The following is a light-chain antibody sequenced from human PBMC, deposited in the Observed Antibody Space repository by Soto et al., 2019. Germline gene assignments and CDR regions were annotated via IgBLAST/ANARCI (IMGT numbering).Light chain of an antibody. V-gene: IGLV4-60*01. Sequence: QSVLTQSASASASLGSSVKLTCTLSSGHSTYIIAWHQQQPGKDPRHLMKIEGSGSYNEGSGIPDRFSGASSGADRYLTIYTLQLEDEAGYSCATWDTNVVVFGGGTKLTVL. J-gene: IGLJ2*01. CDR2: IEGSGSY. CDR3: ATWDTNVVV. CDR1: SGHSTYI.